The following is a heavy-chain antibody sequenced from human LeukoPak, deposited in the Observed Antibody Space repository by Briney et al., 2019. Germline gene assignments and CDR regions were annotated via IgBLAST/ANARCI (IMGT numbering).Heavy chain of an antibody. Sequence: SETLSLTCTVSGGSISSYYRSWIRQPPGKGLEWIGYIYYSGSTNYNPSLKSRVTISVDTSKNQFSLKLSSVTAADTAVYYCARVPTRLQHPFDYWGQGTLVTVSS. CDR3: ARVPTRLQHPFDY. CDR1: GGSISSYY. J-gene: IGHJ4*02. D-gene: IGHD4-11*01. V-gene: IGHV4-59*01. CDR2: IYYSGST.